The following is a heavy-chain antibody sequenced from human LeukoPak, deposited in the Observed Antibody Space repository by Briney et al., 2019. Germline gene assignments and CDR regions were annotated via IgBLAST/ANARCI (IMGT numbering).Heavy chain of an antibody. Sequence: ASVKVSCKASGYTFTGYYMHWVRQAPGRGLEWMGWINPNSGGTNYAQKFQGRVTMTRDTSISTAYMELSRLRSDDTAVYYCARETVNYYDSSGYPWYNWFDPWGQGTLVTVSS. D-gene: IGHD3-22*01. V-gene: IGHV1-2*02. CDR1: GYTFTGYY. J-gene: IGHJ5*02. CDR2: INPNSGGT. CDR3: ARETVNYYDSSGYPWYNWFDP.